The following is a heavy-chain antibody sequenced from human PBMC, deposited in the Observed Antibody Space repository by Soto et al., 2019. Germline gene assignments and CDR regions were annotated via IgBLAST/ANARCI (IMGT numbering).Heavy chain of an antibody. V-gene: IGHV1-46*03. CDR3: TRNPDHCSGGSCSRGLFGY. Sequence: ASVKVSCKASGYTFTSYYMHWVRQAPGQGLEWMGIINPSGGSTSYAQKFQGRVTMTRDTSTSTVYMELSSLRSEDTAVYYCTRNPDHCSGGSCSRGLFGYWGQGTLVTVSS. CDR1: GYTFTSYY. J-gene: IGHJ4*02. D-gene: IGHD2-15*01. CDR2: INPSGGST.